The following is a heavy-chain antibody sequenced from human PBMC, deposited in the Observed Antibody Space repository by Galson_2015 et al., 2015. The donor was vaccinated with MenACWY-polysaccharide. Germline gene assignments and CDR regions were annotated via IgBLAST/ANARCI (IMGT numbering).Heavy chain of an antibody. V-gene: IGHV3-33*01. J-gene: IGHJ3*02. CDR1: GSRFSNSG. D-gene: IGHD3-16*02. CDR3: AGEGRKIVCHAFDI. CDR2: IQYDGSNK. Sequence: SLRLSCAASGSRFSNSGMHWVRQAPGKGLEWVAAIQYDGSNKVYADSVKGRFTISRDNSKNTVFLEMNTLGVEDTAVYYCAGEGRKIVCHAFDILGQATTVTVSS.